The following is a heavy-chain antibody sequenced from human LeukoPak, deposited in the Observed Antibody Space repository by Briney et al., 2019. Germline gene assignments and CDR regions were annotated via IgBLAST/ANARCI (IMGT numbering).Heavy chain of an antibody. Sequence: PSETLSLTCAVYGGSFSGYYWSWIRQPPGKGLEWIGEINHSGSTNYNPSLKSRVTISVDTSKNQFSLKLSSVTAADTAVYYCARAGWGIAAAGSFDYWGQGTLVTVSS. J-gene: IGHJ4*02. CDR1: GGSFSGYY. V-gene: IGHV4-34*01. CDR3: ARAGWGIAAAGSFDY. CDR2: INHSGST. D-gene: IGHD6-13*01.